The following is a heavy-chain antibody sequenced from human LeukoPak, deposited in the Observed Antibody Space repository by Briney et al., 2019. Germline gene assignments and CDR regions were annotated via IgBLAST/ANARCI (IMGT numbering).Heavy chain of an antibody. CDR1: GFTFSNYA. CDR3: AKGATVAYYYYYMDV. CDR2: ISGSGGRT. J-gene: IGHJ6*03. Sequence: GGSLRLSCAVSGFTFSNYAMSWVRQAPGKGLEGVSAISGSGGRTYYADSVKGRFTISRDNSKYTLYLQMNSLRAEDTAVYYCAKGATVAYYYYYMDVWGKGTTVTVSS. D-gene: IGHD4-23*01. V-gene: IGHV3-23*01.